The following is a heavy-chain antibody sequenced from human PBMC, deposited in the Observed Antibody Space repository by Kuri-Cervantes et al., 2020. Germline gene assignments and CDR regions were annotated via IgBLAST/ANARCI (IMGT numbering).Heavy chain of an antibody. CDR1: GGSIDSSSYF. J-gene: IGHJ4*02. D-gene: IGHD2-21*02. CDR2: IYYSGSA. CDR3: ARHTASDPTFDS. Sequence: SETLSLTCTVSGGSIDSSSYFWAWIRQAPGQGLEWIGAIYYSGSAYYNPSLKSRVTIFADTFKNHFSLMLTSVTAADSAVYHCARHTASDPTFDSWGQGTLVTVSS. V-gene: IGHV4-39*01.